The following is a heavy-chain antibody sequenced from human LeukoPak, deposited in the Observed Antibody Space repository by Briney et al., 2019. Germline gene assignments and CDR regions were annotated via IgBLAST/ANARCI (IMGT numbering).Heavy chain of an antibody. CDR3: ARDGYSSSWYPKH. Sequence: GGSLRLSCAASGFTFSSYAMHWVRQAPGKGLEYVSAISSNGGSTYYAKSVKGRFTISRDNSKNTLYLQMGSLRAEDMAVYYGARDGYSSSWYPKHWGQGTLVTVSS. CDR1: GFTFSSYA. J-gene: IGHJ1*01. D-gene: IGHD6-13*01. V-gene: IGHV3-64*01. CDR2: ISSNGGST.